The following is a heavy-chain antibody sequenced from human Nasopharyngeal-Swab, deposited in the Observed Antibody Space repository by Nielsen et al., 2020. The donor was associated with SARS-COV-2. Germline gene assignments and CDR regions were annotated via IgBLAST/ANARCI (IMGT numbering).Heavy chain of an antibody. J-gene: IGHJ3*02. D-gene: IGHD4-11*01. CDR2: ISSNGGST. V-gene: IGHV3-64*01. Sequence: GESLKISCAASGFTFSSYAMHWVRQAPGKGLEYVSAISSNGGSTYYANSVKGRFTISRDNSKNTLYLQMGSLRAEDMAVYYCARTRRATVTTGAFGIWGQGTMVTVSS. CDR1: GFTFSSYA. CDR3: ARTRRATVTTGAFGI.